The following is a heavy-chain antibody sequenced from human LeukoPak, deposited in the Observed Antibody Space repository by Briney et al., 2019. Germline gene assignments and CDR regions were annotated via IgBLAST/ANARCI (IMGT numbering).Heavy chain of an antibody. CDR3: TRVKASYSGSSSSDY. CDR2: IIPILGIA. V-gene: IGHV1-69*04. J-gene: IGHJ4*02. CDR1: GGTFSSYA. D-gene: IGHD1-26*01. Sequence: ASVKVSCKASGGTFSSYAISWVRQAPGQGLEWMGRIIPILGIANYAQKFQGRVTITRNTSISTAYMELSSLRSEDTAVYYCTRVKASYSGSSSSDYWGQGTLVTVSS.